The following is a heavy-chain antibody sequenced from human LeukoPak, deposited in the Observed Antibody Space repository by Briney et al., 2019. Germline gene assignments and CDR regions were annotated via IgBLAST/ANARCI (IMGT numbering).Heavy chain of an antibody. J-gene: IGHJ4*02. CDR2: IYYSGGT. CDR3: ARLWDSSSSLDY. CDR1: GGSISSYY. V-gene: IGHV4-59*08. D-gene: IGHD6-6*01. Sequence: ASETLSLTCTVSGGSISSYYWTWIRQPPGKGLGLEWIGYIYYSGGTNYNPSLKSRVTISIDTSKNQVSLKLSSVTAADTAVYYCARLWDSSSSLDYWGQGTLVTVS.